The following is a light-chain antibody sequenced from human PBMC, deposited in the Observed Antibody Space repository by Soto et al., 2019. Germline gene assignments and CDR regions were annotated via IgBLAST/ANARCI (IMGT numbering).Light chain of an antibody. V-gene: IGKV3-11*01. CDR3: QQRSNWPPEVT. CDR1: QSVSSS. J-gene: IGKJ3*01. CDR2: DAS. Sequence: EIVLTQSPDTLSLSPGERATLSCRASQSVSSSLAWYQQKPGQAPRLLIYDASNRATGIPARFSGSGSGTDFTLTIRSLEPEDFAVYYCQQRSNWPPEVTFGPGTKVDIK.